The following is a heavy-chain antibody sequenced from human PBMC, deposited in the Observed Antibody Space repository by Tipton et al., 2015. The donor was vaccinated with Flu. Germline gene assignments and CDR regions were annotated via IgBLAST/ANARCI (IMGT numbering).Heavy chain of an antibody. Sequence: TLSLTCSVSGDSIGSDYYWAWIRQPPGKGLEWLGCVYHGGTTYYNPSLKSRVAISLDTFKNQFSLTLTSVTAADTAVYYCATTTYFYGSGSHDYWGQGTLVTVSS. CDR2: VYHGGTT. CDR3: ATTTYFYGSGSHDY. V-gene: IGHV4-38-2*01. J-gene: IGHJ4*02. D-gene: IGHD3-10*01. CDR1: GDSIGSDYY.